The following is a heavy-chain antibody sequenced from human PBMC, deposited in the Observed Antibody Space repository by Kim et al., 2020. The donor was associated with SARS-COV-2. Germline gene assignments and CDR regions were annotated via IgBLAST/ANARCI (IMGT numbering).Heavy chain of an antibody. CDR2: ITGTGATT. V-gene: IGHV3-11*01. Sequence: GGSLRLSCAASGFPFSDFYIAWIRQAPGKGLEWVSYITGTGATTYYADSVRGRFTISRDNAKNSVHLQMYTLRAEDTAVYYCARERRVTTVTRIDYFD. CDR3: ARERRVTTVTRIDYFD. J-gene: IGHJ4*01. CDR1: GFPFSDFY. D-gene: IGHD4-17*01.